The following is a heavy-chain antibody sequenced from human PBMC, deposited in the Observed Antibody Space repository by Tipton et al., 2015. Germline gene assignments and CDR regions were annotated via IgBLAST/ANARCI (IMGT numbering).Heavy chain of an antibody. CDR1: GGSISNSNYY. V-gene: IGHV4-39*01. Sequence: TLSLTCTVSGGSISNSNYYWGWIRQPPGKGLEWIGSSSYSGKTDYNPPLRSRVTISADTSKNQFSLRLSSVTAADTAVYYCACHDYDLLTRDYQTVDYWGQGTVVTVSS. CDR3: ACHDYDLLTRDYQTVDY. D-gene: IGHD3-9*01. CDR2: SSYSGKT. J-gene: IGHJ4*02.